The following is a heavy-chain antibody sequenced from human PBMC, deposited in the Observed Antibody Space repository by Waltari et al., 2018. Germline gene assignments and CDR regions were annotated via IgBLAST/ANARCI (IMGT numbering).Heavy chain of an antibody. V-gene: IGHV3-23*01. D-gene: IGHD1-20*01. J-gene: IGHJ4*02. CDR2: ITVGDDP. CDR1: GITFSNYA. Sequence: EVQLLESGGDLVPPGGSLRLSCAASGITFSNYAINWVRLAQGTGLEWVSAITVGDDPYYADSVKGRFTISRDTSKDSVHLQMNGLRAEDTAIYYCATPFYNWDDPLHSWGQGTLVTVSS. CDR3: ATPFYNWDDPLHS.